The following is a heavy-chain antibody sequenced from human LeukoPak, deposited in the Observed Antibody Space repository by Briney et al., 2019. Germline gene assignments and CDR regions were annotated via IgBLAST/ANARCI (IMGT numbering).Heavy chain of an antibody. CDR1: GFTVSSNY. V-gene: IGHV3-53*01. CDR3: ASLRGHYSRWFDP. Sequence: GGSLRLSCTVSGFTVSSNYMSWVRQAPGKGLEWVSVIYSGGSTYYADSVKGRFTISRDNSKNTLYLQMNSLRAEDTAVYYRASLRGHYSRWFDPWGQGTLVTVSS. J-gene: IGHJ5*02. D-gene: IGHD3-10*01. CDR2: IYSGGST.